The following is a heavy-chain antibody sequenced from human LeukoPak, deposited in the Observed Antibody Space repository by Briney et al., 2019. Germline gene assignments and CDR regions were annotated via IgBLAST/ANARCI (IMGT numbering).Heavy chain of an antibody. CDR2: INHNGNS. CDR3: ARDGRSGYYTGWFDS. Sequence: PSETLSLTCTVSGASLSDGGHFWSWIRQHPEKGLEWIAYINHNGNSYDNPSLRSRVSISVDASKNQFSLKLTSVTAADTAVYFCARDGRSGYYTGWFDSWGQGTLVTVSS. J-gene: IGHJ5*01. D-gene: IGHD3-3*01. CDR1: GASLSDGGHF. V-gene: IGHV4-31*03.